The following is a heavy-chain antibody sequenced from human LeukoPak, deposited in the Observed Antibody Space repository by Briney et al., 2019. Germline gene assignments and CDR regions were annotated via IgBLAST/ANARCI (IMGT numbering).Heavy chain of an antibody. Sequence: VGSLRLSCAASGFSLSTYWMHWVRQAPGKGLVWVSHINSDGRNTTYADSVTGRFTIPRDNAKNTLYLQMNSLRAEDTAVYYCARVLAQQQGYWGQGTLVTVSS. CDR1: GFSLSTYW. J-gene: IGHJ4*02. V-gene: IGHV3-74*01. CDR2: INSDGRNT. D-gene: IGHD6-13*01. CDR3: ARVLAQQQGY.